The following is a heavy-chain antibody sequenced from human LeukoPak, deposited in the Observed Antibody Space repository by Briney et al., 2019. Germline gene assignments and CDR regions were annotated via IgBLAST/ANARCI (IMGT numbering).Heavy chain of an antibody. Sequence: PSETLSLTCTVSGGSISSYYWSWIRQPPGKGLEWIGYIYYSGSTNYNPSLKSRVTISVDTSKNQFSLKLSSVTAADTAVYYCARDGYGSGSLPVYWGQGTLVTVSS. D-gene: IGHD3-10*01. CDR3: ARDGYGSGSLPVY. V-gene: IGHV4-59*01. J-gene: IGHJ4*02. CDR1: GGSISSYY. CDR2: IYYSGST.